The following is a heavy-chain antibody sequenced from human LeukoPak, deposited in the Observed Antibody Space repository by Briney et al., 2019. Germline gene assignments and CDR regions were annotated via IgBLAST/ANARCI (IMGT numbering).Heavy chain of an antibody. Sequence: QSGGSLRLSCAASGFTFSNYAMHWVRQAPGKGLEWVAVISYDGSNKYYADSVKGRFTISRDNSKNTLYLQMNSLRAEDTAVYYCARDSGSLNYGSGSYLSFNDYWGQGTLVTVSS. CDR2: ISYDGSNK. D-gene: IGHD3-10*01. CDR3: ARDSGSLNYGSGSYLSFNDY. CDR1: GFTFSNYA. J-gene: IGHJ4*02. V-gene: IGHV3-30-3*01.